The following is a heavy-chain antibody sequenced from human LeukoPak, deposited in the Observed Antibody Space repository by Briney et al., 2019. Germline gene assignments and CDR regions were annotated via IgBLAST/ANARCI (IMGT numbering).Heavy chain of an antibody. V-gene: IGHV3-7*01. J-gene: IGHJ4*02. CDR2: IRQDGDVK. CDR1: GFTFSNYW. D-gene: IGHD6-13*01. Sequence: GGSLRLSCAASGFTFSNYWMVWFRQAPGKGLEWLGNIRQDGDVKNYLDSVKGRFTFSRDNAKNSLYLQMDSLRAEDTAVYYCARGTLAAPGADYWGQGTLVRVCS. CDR3: ARGTLAAPGADY.